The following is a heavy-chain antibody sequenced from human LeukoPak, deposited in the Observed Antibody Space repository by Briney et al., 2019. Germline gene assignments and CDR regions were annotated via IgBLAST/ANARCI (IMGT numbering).Heavy chain of an antibody. CDR2: ISWGGSST. Sequence: GGSLRLSCAASGFTFDDYTMHWVRQAPGQGLEWVSLISWGGSSTDYTDSVKGRFTISRDNSKNSLYLQMNSLRTEDTALYYCAKESGPDTLDYWGQGTLVTVSS. D-gene: IGHD2-2*02. CDR1: GFTFDDYT. J-gene: IGHJ4*02. CDR3: AKESGPDTLDY. V-gene: IGHV3-43*01.